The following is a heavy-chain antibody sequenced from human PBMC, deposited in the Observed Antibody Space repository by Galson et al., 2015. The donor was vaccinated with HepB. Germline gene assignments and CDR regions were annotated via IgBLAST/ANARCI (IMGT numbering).Heavy chain of an antibody. CDR3: ATDSSPYYYDTSGNFGYFDL. D-gene: IGHD3-22*01. CDR1: GFIFVSST. V-gene: IGHV1-58*02. J-gene: IGHJ2*01. Sequence: SVKFSCKASGFIFVSSTMQWVRQTRGQRLEWIGWIVVGSGNTNYAQKFQERVTITRDMSTNTAYMELSSLRSEDTAVYYCATDSSPYYYDTSGNFGYFDLWGRGTLVTVSS. CDR2: IVVGSGNT.